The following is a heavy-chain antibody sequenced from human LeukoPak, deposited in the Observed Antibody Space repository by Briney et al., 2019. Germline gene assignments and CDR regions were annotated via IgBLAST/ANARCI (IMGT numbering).Heavy chain of an antibody. J-gene: IGHJ4*02. CDR1: GYTFTSYY. Sequence: GASVKVSCKASGYTFTSYYMHWVRQAPGQGLEWMGGIIPIFGTANYAQKFQGRVTITADESTSTAYMELSSLRSEDTAVYYCARDRFLGGYYRTGYYFDYWGQGTLVTVSS. CDR3: ARDRFLGGYYRTGYYFDY. D-gene: IGHD3-22*01. CDR2: IIPIFGTA. V-gene: IGHV1-69*13.